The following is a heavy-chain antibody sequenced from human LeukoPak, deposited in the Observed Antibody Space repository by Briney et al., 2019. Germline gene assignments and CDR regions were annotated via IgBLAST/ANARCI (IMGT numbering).Heavy chain of an antibody. CDR1: GGSISSSSYY. V-gene: IGHV4-39*01. J-gene: IGHJ4*02. CDR2: IYYSGST. CDR3: ARLSGNIAARPTRADY. D-gene: IGHD6-6*01. Sequence: RPSETLSLTCTVSGGSISSSSYYWGWIRQPPGKGLEWIGSIYYSGSTYYNPSLKSRVTISVDTSKNQFSLKLSSVTAADTAVYYCARLSGNIAARPTRADYWGQGTLVTVSS.